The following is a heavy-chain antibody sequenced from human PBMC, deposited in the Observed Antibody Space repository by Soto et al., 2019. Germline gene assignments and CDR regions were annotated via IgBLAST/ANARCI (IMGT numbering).Heavy chain of an antibody. CDR2: ISGYNGNT. J-gene: IGHJ6*03. CDR3: ARAVVVSAPYSYMDF. D-gene: IGHD2-15*01. CDR1: AYPFTSYG. V-gene: IGHV1-18*01. Sequence: GASVKVSCKASAYPFTSYGVSWVRQAPGQGLEWMGWISGYNGNTDYAQKLQGRVTMTTDTSTSTAYMELRSLRSGDTAVYYCARAVVVSAPYSYMDFWGTGTKVTVSS.